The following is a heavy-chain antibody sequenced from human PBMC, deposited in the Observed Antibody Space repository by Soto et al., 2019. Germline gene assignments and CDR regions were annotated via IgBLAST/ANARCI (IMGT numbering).Heavy chain of an antibody. D-gene: IGHD4-17*01. Sequence: QVQLVESGGGVVQPGMSLRLSCAASGFTFSNYGMHWVRQAPGKGLEWVAVIWYDGSNKYYADSVKGRFTISRDNSKNTLYLQINTLRYEDTAVYYCARHKGGDPYYFDYWGQGTMVTVSS. CDR2: IWYDGSNK. CDR3: ARHKGGDPYYFDY. CDR1: GFTFSNYG. J-gene: IGHJ4*02. V-gene: IGHV3-33*01.